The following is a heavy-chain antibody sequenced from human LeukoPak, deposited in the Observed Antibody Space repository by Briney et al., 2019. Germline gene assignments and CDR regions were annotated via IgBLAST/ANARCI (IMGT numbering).Heavy chain of an antibody. CDR3: ARRNVLTEGEAFDI. CDR2: IYYSGST. V-gene: IGHV4-59*11. D-gene: IGHD3-16*01. CDR1: GGPISRHY. Sequence: SVPLSLTCTLSGGPISRHYWRWIRQPPGRGLEWIGYIYYSGSTNYNPALKSRVTISVDTSKNQFSLKLSSVTAADTAVYYCARRNVLTEGEAFDIWGQGTLVTVSS. J-gene: IGHJ3*02.